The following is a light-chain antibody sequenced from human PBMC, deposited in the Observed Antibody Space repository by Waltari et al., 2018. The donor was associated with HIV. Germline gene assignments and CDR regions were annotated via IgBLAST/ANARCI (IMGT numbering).Light chain of an antibody. V-gene: IGLV2-18*02. CDR3: GSYTSSSTWV. Sequence: QSALTQPPSVSGSPGQSVTISCTGTSSDVGGYNRVPWYQQPPGTAPKLMIYEVSNRPSGVPDRFSGSKSGNTASLTISGLQAEDEADYYCGSYTSSSTWVFGGGTKLTVL. CDR1: SSDVGGYNR. J-gene: IGLJ3*02. CDR2: EVS.